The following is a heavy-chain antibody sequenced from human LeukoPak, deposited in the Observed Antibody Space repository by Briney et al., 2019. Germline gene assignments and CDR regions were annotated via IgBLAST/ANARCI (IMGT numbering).Heavy chain of an antibody. Sequence: GASVKVSCKASGGTFSSYAISWVRQAPGQGLEWMGGIIPIFGTANYAQKFQGRVTITADKSTSTAYMELSSPRSEDTAVYYCARVPGGYNYYYYYYMDVWGKGTTVTVSS. CDR1: GGTFSSYA. CDR2: IIPIFGTA. J-gene: IGHJ6*03. V-gene: IGHV1-69*06. D-gene: IGHD3-22*01. CDR3: ARVPGGYNYYYYYYMDV.